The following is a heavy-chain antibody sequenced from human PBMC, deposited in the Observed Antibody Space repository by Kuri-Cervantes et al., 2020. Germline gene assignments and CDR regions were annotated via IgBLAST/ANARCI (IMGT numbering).Heavy chain of an antibody. Sequence: GGSLRLSCAASGFTVSSNYMSWVRQAPGKGLEWVSVIYSGGSTYYADSVKGRFTISRDNSKNTLYLQMNSLRAEDTAVYYCARWGGGYYYYGMDVCGQGTTVTVSS. CDR2: IYSGGST. D-gene: IGHD3-10*01. CDR3: ARWGGGYYYYGMDV. V-gene: IGHV3-53*01. J-gene: IGHJ6*02. CDR1: GFTVSSNY.